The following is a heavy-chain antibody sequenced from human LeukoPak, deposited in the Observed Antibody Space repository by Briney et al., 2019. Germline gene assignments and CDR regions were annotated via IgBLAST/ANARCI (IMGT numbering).Heavy chain of an antibody. CDR3: AREGGGYNNRGFDY. V-gene: IGHV3-48*01. J-gene: IGHJ4*02. CDR2: ISSSSSTI. D-gene: IGHD5-24*01. CDR1: GFTFSSYS. Sequence: WGSLRLSCAASGFTFSSYSMNWVRQAPGKGLEWVSYISSSSSTIYYADSVKGRFTISRDNAKNSLYLQMNSLRAEDTAVYYCAREGGGYNNRGFDYWGQGTLVTVSS.